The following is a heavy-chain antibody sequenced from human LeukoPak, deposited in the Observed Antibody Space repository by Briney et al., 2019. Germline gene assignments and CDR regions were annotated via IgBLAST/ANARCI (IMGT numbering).Heavy chain of an antibody. D-gene: IGHD6-19*01. CDR2: INHSGST. V-gene: IGHV4-34*01. CDR1: GGSFSGYY. J-gene: IGHJ3*02. Sequence: SETLSLTCAVYGGSFSGYYWSWIRQPPGKGLEWIGEINHSGSTNYNPSLKSRVTISVDTSKNQFSLKLSSVTAADTAVYYCARERRQWLGTNGAFDIWGQGTMVTVSS. CDR3: ARERRQWLGTNGAFDI.